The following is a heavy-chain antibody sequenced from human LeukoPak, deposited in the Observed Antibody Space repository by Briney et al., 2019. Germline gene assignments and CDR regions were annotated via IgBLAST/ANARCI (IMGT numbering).Heavy chain of an antibody. CDR1: GFTFSSYA. J-gene: IGHJ4*02. V-gene: IGHV3-23*01. CDR3: AKDLRVGATDCYFDY. Sequence: PGGSLRLSCAASGFTFSSYAMSWVRKAPGKGLEWVSDISGSGGSTYYADSVKGRFTISRDNSKNTLYLQMNSLRAEDTAVYYCAKDLRVGATDCYFDYWGQGTLVTVSS. D-gene: IGHD1-26*01. CDR2: ISGSGGST.